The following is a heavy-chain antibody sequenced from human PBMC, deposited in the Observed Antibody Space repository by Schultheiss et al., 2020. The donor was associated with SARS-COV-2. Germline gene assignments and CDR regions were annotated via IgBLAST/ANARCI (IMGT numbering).Heavy chain of an antibody. V-gene: IGHV3-66*01. CDR1: GFTVSSNY. J-gene: IGHJ6*03. CDR3: ARDLYSPGYYYMDV. D-gene: IGHD5-18*01. CDR2: IYSGGST. Sequence: GGSLRLSCAASGFTVSSNYMSWVRQAPGKGLEWVSVIYSGGSTYYADSVKGRFTISRDNSKNTLYLQMNSLRAEDTAVYYCARDLYSPGYYYMDVWGKGTTVTVSS.